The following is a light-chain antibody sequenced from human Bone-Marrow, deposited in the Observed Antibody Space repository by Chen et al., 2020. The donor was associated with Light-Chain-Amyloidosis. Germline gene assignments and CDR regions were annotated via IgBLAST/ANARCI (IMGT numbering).Light chain of an antibody. CDR3: SSYRSSSTWV. CDR1: SSDVGAYNY. J-gene: IGLJ3*02. V-gene: IGLV2-14*01. Sequence: QSALTQPASVSGSPGQSITISCTGTSSDVGAYNYVSWYQQHQGKAPKVMIYAVTNRPSGVSDRFSGSKSGNTASLTIAGLQAEDEADYYCSSYRSSSTWVFGGGTKLTVL. CDR2: AVT.